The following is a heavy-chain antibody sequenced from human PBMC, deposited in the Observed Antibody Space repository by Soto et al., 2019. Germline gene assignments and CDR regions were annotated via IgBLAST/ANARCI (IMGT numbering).Heavy chain of an antibody. V-gene: IGHV4-34*01. J-gene: IGHJ4*02. CDR3: ARGQEGVVATH. D-gene: IGHD5-12*01. CDR1: GGSLSGYY. Sequence: QVQLQQWGAGLLKPSETLSLNCAVTGGSLSGYYWSWIRQPPGKGLEWIGEVKDGGHTNYSPSLRGRVTISSDTPNNQFPLRLNSVPAADTGVYYCARGQEGVVATHWDQGSLVTVSS. CDR2: VKDGGHT.